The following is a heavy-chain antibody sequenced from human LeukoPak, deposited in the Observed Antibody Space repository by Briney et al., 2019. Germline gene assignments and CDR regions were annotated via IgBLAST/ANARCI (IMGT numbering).Heavy chain of an antibody. V-gene: IGHV3-74*01. Sequence: GGSLRLSCAASGFIFSSYWMNWVRQAPGKGLVWVSRINSDGSSTSYADSVKGRFTISRDNAKNTLYLQMNSLRAEDTAVYYCARRGAVAGGFDIWGQGTMVTVSS. CDR2: INSDGSST. J-gene: IGHJ3*02. CDR3: ARRGAVAGGFDI. D-gene: IGHD6-19*01. CDR1: GFIFSSYW.